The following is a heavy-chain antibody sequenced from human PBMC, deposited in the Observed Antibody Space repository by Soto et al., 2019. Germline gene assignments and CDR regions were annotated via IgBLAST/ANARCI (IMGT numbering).Heavy chain of an antibody. CDR2: ISGRGGSK. CDR1: GFTFTSYA. V-gene: IGHV3-23*01. Sequence: EVQLLESGGGLLQPGGSLRLSCPPSGFTFTSYALSWVRQAPGKGLGWVPAISGRGGSKYYADSVKGRFTISRDNSKNTLYLQMNSLRAEDTAVYYCANSPPLYDFWSGYWFDYWGQGTLVTVSS. D-gene: IGHD3-3*01. CDR3: ANSPPLYDFWSGYWFDY. J-gene: IGHJ4*02.